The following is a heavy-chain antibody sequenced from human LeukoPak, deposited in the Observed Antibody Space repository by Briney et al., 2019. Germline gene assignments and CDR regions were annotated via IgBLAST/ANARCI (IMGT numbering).Heavy chain of an antibody. V-gene: IGHV3-7*02. Sequence: GGSLRLSCAASGFTFSSCWMTWVRQAPGKGLEWVANIKQDGNEKYYVDSVKGRFSISRDNAKNSVYLQMNSLRAEDTAVYYCARVNRGDAFDIWGQGTLVTVSS. J-gene: IGHJ3*02. CDR3: ARVNRGDAFDI. D-gene: IGHD3-16*02. CDR2: IKQDGNEK. CDR1: GFTFSSCW.